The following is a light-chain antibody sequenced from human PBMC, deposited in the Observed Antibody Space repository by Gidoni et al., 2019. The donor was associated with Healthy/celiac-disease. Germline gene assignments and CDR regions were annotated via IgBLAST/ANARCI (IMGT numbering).Light chain of an antibody. CDR1: QSISSY. CDR2: AAS. CDR3: QQSYSNPET. J-gene: IGKJ2*01. Sequence: DIQSTQCPSSLSASVRDRVTITCRASQSISSYLNWYQQKPGKAPKLLIYAASSLQSGVPSRFSGSGSGTDFTLTISSLQPEDFATYYCQQSYSNPETFGQGTKLEIK. V-gene: IGKV1-39*01.